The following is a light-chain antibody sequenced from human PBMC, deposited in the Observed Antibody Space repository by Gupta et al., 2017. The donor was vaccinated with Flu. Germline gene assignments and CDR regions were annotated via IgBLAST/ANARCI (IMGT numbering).Light chain of an antibody. Sequence: SVTISCTGTSSEVGGYNYVSWDQQHPGKTHKLMIYEVSKRPAGVPGRFSGSKSGNTASLTVSGRQAEEEADHYCRSDADSNKLVFGGGTKLTVL. J-gene: IGLJ2*01. V-gene: IGLV2-8*01. CDR3: RSDADSNKLV. CDR2: EVS. CDR1: SSEVGGYNY.